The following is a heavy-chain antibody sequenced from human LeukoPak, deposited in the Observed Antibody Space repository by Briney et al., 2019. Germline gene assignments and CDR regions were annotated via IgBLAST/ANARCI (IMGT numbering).Heavy chain of an antibody. J-gene: IGHJ4*01. CDR1: GGSISSGSYY. Sequence: SETLSLTCTVSGGSISSGSYYWSWIRQPAGKGLEWIGRIYTSGSTNYNPSLKSRVTISVDTSKNQFSLKLDSVTAADTAVYYCARLQATVTIHAYFDYWGQGTLVTVSS. V-gene: IGHV4-61*02. CDR3: ARLQATVTIHAYFDY. D-gene: IGHD4-17*01. CDR2: IYTSGST.